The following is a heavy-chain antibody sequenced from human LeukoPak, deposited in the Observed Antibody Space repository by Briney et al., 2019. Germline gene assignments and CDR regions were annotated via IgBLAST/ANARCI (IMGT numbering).Heavy chain of an antibody. V-gene: IGHV1-69*06. CDR2: IIPIFGTA. Sequence: SVKVSCKASGGTFSSYAISWVRQAPGQGLEWMGGIIPIFGTANYAQKFQGRVTITADKSTSTAYMELSSLRSEDTAVYYCAMTTVTTDWFDPWGQGTLVTVSS. CDR1: GGTFSSYA. D-gene: IGHD4-17*01. J-gene: IGHJ5*02. CDR3: AMTTVTTDWFDP.